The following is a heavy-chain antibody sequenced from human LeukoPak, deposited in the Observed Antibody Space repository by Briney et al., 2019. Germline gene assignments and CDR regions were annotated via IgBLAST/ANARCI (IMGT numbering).Heavy chain of an antibody. Sequence: PGGSLRLSCAASGFTFSRYGMSWVRQAPGKGLEWVSTISGSGGSAKYADSVEGRFTISRDNSKDTLYLQMNSLRAEDTAVYYCVKAPPNPYCGGDCVSSGHFDYWGQGTLVTVSS. CDR3: VKAPPNPYCGGDCVSSGHFDY. CDR2: ISGSGGSA. CDR1: GFTFSRYG. J-gene: IGHJ4*02. V-gene: IGHV3-23*01. D-gene: IGHD2-21*02.